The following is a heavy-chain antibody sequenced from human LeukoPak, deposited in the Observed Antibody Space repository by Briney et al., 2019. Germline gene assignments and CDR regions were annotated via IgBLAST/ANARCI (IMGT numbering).Heavy chain of an antibody. CDR1: GYRFTSYW. Sequence: GKSLNISFKGAGYRFTSYWIGWVRPMPGKGLEWMGIIYPGDSDTRYSPSFQGQVTISADKSTSTAYLQWSSLKASDTAMYYCARRSSGWYQDYWGQGTLVTVSS. J-gene: IGHJ4*02. CDR2: IYPGDSDT. CDR3: ARRSSGWYQDY. D-gene: IGHD6-19*01. V-gene: IGHV5-51*01.